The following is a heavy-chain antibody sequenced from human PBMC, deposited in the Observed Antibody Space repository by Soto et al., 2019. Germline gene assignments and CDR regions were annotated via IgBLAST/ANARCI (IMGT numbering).Heavy chain of an antibody. Sequence: QVQLQESGPGLVKPSGTLSLTCAVSGGSISSSNWWSWVRQPPGKGLEWIGEIYHSGSTNYNPSLKSRXXIXVXXSKNQFSLKLSSVTAADTAVYYCARRYGWYAAFDIWGQGTMVTVSS. D-gene: IGHD6-19*01. CDR2: IYHSGST. CDR1: GGSISSSNW. CDR3: ARRYGWYAAFDI. V-gene: IGHV4-4*02. J-gene: IGHJ3*02.